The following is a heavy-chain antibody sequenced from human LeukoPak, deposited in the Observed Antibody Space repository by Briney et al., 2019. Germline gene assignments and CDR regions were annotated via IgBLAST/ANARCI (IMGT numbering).Heavy chain of an antibody. CDR3: AREGAPPGSYYYYYMDV. CDR1: GYTFTSYD. D-gene: IGHD2-15*01. J-gene: IGHJ6*03. CDR2: MNPNSGNT. V-gene: IGHV1-8*01. Sequence: ASVKVSCKASGYTFTSYDINWVRQATGQGLEWMGWMNPNSGNTGYAQKFQGRVTMTRNTSISTAYIELSSLRSEDTAVYYCAREGAPPGSYYYYYMDVWGKGTTLTISS.